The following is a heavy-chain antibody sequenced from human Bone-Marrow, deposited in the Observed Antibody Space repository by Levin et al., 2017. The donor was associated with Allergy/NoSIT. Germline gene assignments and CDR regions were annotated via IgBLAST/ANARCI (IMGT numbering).Heavy chain of an antibody. D-gene: IGHD2-2*01. CDR3: AKDPCSSATCYGSYYYFDGMDA. Sequence: GESLKISCAASGFTFTNYGMHWVRQAPGKGLEWVAYLSYGGRNKYYAESVKGRFTISRDNVKDRLFLEMDTLRTDDTAVYFCAKDPCSSATCYGSYYYFDGMDAWGRGTTVTVSS. J-gene: IGHJ6*02. CDR2: LSYGGRNK. CDR1: GFTFTNYG. V-gene: IGHV3-30*02.